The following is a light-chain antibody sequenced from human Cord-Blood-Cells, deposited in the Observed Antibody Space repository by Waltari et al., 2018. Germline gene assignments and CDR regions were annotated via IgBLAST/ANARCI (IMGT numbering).Light chain of an antibody. CDR3: QVWDSSSDHPYV. Sequence: SYVLTQPPSVSVAPGQTARITCGGNNFGSKSVHWYQQKPGQAPVLVVYDDSDRPSGIPERFSGSNSGNTATLTISRVEAGDEADYYCQVWDSSSDHPYVFGTGTKVTVL. CDR1: NFGSKS. V-gene: IGLV3-21*02. CDR2: DDS. J-gene: IGLJ1*01.